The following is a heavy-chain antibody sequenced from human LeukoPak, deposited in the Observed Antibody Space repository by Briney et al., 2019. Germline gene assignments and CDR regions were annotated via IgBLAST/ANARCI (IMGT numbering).Heavy chain of an antibody. J-gene: IGHJ4*02. CDR2: ISYDGSNK. CDR3: AREATYGDYTFDY. V-gene: IGHV3-30-3*01. Sequence: GGSLRLSCAASGFTFSSYAMHWVRQAPGKGLEWVAVISYDGSNKYYADSVKGRFTISRDNSKNTLYLQMNSLRAEDTAVYYCAREATYGDYTFDYWGQGTLVTVSS. CDR1: GFTFSSYA. D-gene: IGHD4-17*01.